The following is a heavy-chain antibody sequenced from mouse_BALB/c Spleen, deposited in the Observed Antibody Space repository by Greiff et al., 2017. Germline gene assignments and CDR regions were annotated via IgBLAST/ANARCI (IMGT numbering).Heavy chain of an antibody. CDR3: ARWATVGAMDY. CDR2: IYPGDGDT. J-gene: IGHJ4*01. Sequence: QVQLQQSGAELARPGASVKLSCKASGYTFTSYWMQWVKQRPGQGLEWIGAIYPGDGDTRYTQKFKGKATLTADKSSSTAYMQLSSLASEDSAVYYCARWATVGAMDYWGQGTSVTVSS. V-gene: IGHV1-87*01. D-gene: IGHD1-1*01. CDR1: GYTFTSYW.